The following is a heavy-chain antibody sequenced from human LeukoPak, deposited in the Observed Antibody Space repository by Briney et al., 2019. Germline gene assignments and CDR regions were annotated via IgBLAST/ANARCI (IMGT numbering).Heavy chain of an antibody. CDR2: ISYGGSNK. CDR3: AKRIRASIVDYYYGMDV. V-gene: IGHV3-30*18. Sequence: PGGSLRLSCAASGFTFSSYGMHWVRQAPGKGLEWVAVISYGGSNKYYADSVKGRFTISRDNSKNTLYLQMNSLRAEDTAVYYCAKRIRASIVDYYYGMDVWGQGTTVTVSS. CDR1: GFTFSSYG. D-gene: IGHD1-26*01. J-gene: IGHJ6*02.